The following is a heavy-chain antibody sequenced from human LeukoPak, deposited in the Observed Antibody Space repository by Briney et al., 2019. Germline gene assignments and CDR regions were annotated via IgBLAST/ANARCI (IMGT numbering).Heavy chain of an antibody. D-gene: IGHD1-26*01. CDR3: ARVLDSGSYLGLWRRFDP. J-gene: IGHJ5*02. V-gene: IGHV5-51*01. Sequence: GESLKISCKGSGYSFTSYWIGWVRHMPGKGLEWMGIIYPGDSDTRYSPSFQGQVTISADKSISTAYLQWSSLKASDTAMYYCARVLDSGSYLGLWRRFDPWGQGTLVTVSS. CDR1: GYSFTSYW. CDR2: IYPGDSDT.